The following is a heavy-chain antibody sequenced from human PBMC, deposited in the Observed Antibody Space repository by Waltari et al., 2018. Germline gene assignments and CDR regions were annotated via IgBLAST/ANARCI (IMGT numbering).Heavy chain of an antibody. CDR3: ARGKTGTTVGGAFDI. CDR2: INPNSGGT. Sequence: QVQLVQSGAEVKKPGASVKVSCKASGYTFTGYYMHWVRQAPGQGLEWMGWINPNSGGTNYAKKFQGWVTMTRETSISTAYMELSRLRSDDTAVYYCARGKTGTTVGGAFDIWGQGTMVTVSS. V-gene: IGHV1-2*04. D-gene: IGHD1-7*01. CDR1: GYTFTGYY. J-gene: IGHJ3*02.